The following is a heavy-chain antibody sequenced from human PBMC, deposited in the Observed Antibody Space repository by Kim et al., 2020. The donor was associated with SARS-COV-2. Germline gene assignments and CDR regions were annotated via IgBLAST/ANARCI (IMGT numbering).Heavy chain of an antibody. CDR1: GFTFSSYD. J-gene: IGHJ6*02. CDR2: IGTAGDS. Sequence: GGSLRLSCAASGFTFSSYDMHWVRQATGKGLEWVSAIGTAGDSYYPGSVKGRFTISRENAKNSLYLQMNSLRAGDTAVYYCAREVRDCSGGSCYSYGMDVWGQGTTVTVSS. CDR3: AREVRDCSGGSCYSYGMDV. D-gene: IGHD2-15*01. V-gene: IGHV3-13*01.